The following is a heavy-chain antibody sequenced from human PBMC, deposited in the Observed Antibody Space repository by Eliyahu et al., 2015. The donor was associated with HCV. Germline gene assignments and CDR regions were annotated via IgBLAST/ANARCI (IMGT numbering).Heavy chain of an antibody. V-gene: IGHV3-48*03. CDR3: ARVTDSYDYGMDV. Sequence: EVQLVESGGGLVHPGXSLRLSCAASGFTFXNXEMNWVRQAXGKGLEWVSYIXKXGRTXNYADXVKGRFTISRDNAKNSLYLQMNSLRAEDTAVYYCARVTDSYDYGMDVWGQGTTVTVSS. J-gene: IGHJ6*02. D-gene: IGHD2-21*02. CDR2: IXKXGRTX. CDR1: GFTFXNXE.